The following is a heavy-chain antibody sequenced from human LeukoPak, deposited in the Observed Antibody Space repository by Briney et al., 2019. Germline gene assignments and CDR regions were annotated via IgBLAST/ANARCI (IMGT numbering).Heavy chain of an antibody. CDR2: ISGSGEST. V-gene: IGHV3-23*01. Sequence: GGSLRLSCAASGLTFSSYAMSWVRQAPGKGLEWVSSISGSGESTYYADSVKGRFTISRDNSKNTPYLQLNSLRAEDTAVYYCAKSRSSEARAGSNYWGQGTLVTVSS. CDR3: AKSRSSEARAGSNY. CDR1: GLTFSSYA. J-gene: IGHJ4*02. D-gene: IGHD6-6*01.